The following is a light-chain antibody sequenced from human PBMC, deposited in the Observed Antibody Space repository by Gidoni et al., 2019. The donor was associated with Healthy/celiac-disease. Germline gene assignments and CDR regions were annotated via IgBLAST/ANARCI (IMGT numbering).Light chain of an antibody. CDR1: KLGDKY. Sequence: SYDLTQPPSVSVSPGQTASITCSGDKLGDKYACWYQQKPGQSPVLVIYHDSKRPSGIPERFSGSNTGNTATLTISGTQAMDEADYYCQAWDSSIVVFGGGTKLTVL. CDR3: QAWDSSIVV. CDR2: HDS. J-gene: IGLJ2*01. V-gene: IGLV3-1*01.